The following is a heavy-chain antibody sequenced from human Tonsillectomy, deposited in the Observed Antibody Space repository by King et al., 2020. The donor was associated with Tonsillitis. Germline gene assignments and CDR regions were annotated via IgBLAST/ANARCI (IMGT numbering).Heavy chain of an antibody. J-gene: IGHJ4*02. V-gene: IGHV4-34*01. CDR1: GGSFSEYY. CDR2: IYHSGSA. Sequence: VQLQQWGAGLVKPSETLSLTCAVYGGSFSEYYWTWLRQPPGKGLAWIGEIYHSGSANYNPSLKSRVTMSVDTSTNQFSLKLSSVTAADPAVYYCARGKYDFWSGYPDYFDYWGRGTLVTVSS. D-gene: IGHD3-3*01. CDR3: ARGKYDFWSGYPDYFDY.